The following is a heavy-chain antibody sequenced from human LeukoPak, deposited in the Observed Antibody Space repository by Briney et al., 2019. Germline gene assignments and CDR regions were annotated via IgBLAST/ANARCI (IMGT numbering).Heavy chain of an antibody. Sequence: NPGGSLRLSCAASGFTFRNYWMTWVRQAPGRGLEWVGNIRQDGSEKYYVDSVKGRFTISRDNAKNSLYLQMNSLRAEDTAVYYCARDYVWGSDRYTDYWGQGTLVTVSS. CDR1: GFTFRNYW. J-gene: IGHJ4*02. CDR3: ARDYVWGSDRYTDY. V-gene: IGHV3-7*05. D-gene: IGHD3-16*02. CDR2: IRQDGSEK.